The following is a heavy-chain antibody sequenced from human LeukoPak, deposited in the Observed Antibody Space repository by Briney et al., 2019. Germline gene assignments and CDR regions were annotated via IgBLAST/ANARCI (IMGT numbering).Heavy chain of an antibody. J-gene: IGHJ6*03. D-gene: IGHD6-6*01. CDR1: GYTFTGYY. CDR3: AGTSGYYYYYYMDV. Sequence: GASVKVSCKASGYTFTGYYMNWVRQAPGQGLEWMGWINPNSGGTNYAQKFQGRVTMTRDTSISTAYMELSRLRSDDTAVYYCAGTSGYYYYYYMDVWGKGTTVTVSS. V-gene: IGHV1-2*02. CDR2: INPNSGGT.